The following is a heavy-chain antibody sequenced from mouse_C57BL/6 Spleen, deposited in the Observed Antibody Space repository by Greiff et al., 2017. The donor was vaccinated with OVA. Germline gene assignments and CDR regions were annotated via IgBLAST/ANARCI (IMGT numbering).Heavy chain of an antibody. CDR1: GFSLTSYG. CDR2: IWSGGST. D-gene: IGHD2-3*01. J-gene: IGHJ4*01. CDR3: ARKYDGYYPYAMDY. Sequence: VQLQQSGPGLVQPSQSLSITCTVSGFSLTSYGVHWVRQSPGKGLEWLGVIWSGGSTDYNAAFISRLSISKDNSKSQVFFKMNSLQADDTAIYYCARKYDGYYPYAMDYWGQGTSVTVSS. V-gene: IGHV2-2*01.